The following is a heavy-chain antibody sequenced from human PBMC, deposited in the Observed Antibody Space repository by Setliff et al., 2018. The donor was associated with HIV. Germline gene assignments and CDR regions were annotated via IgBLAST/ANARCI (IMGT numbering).Heavy chain of an antibody. CDR3: ARDQNTGWYYLDF. V-gene: IGHV4-4*07. D-gene: IGHD6-19*01. J-gene: IGHJ4*02. CDR2: INTSGST. Sequence: SETLSLTCTVSGGSVSNYYWTWIRQSAGKGLEWIGHINTSGSTKYNPSLKSRLTMSVDSSGNQFSLTLTSVTAADTAVYYCARDQNTGWYYLDFWGPGAMVTVSS. CDR1: GGSVSNYY.